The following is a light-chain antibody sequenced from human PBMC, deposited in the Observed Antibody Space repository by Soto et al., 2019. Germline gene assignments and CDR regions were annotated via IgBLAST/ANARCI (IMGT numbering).Light chain of an antibody. CDR1: QTVTNS. Sequence: EIVMTQSPVTVSLSLGETATLSCWASQTVTNSYVAWYQQKPGQAPRLLISGASTRAARIPVRFRGSGSGTEFTLTISCLQSEDFAVYYCQQYSDWPLTFGRGTKLEIK. CDR2: GAS. J-gene: IGKJ4*01. V-gene: IGKV3-15*01. CDR3: QQYSDWPLT.